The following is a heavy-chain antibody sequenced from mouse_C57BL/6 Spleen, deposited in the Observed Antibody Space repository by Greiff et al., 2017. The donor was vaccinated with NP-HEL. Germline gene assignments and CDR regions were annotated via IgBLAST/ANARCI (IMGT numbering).Heavy chain of an antibody. D-gene: IGHD1-1*01. Sequence: VKLMESGPGLVAPSGFSLTSYGVHWVRQPPGKGLEWLVVIWSDGSTTYNSALKSRLSISKDNSKSQVFLKMNSLQTDDTAMYYCARDYYGRFDYWGQGTTLTVSS. CDR1: GFSLTSYG. V-gene: IGHV2-6*03. J-gene: IGHJ2*01. CDR2: IWSDGST. CDR3: ARDYYGRFDY.